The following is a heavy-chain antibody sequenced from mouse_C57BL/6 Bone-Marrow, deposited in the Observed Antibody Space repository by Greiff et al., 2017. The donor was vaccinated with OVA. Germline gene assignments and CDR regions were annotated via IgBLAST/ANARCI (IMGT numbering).Heavy chain of an antibody. Sequence: QVQLQQPGAELVKPGASVKLSCKASGYTFTSYWMHWVKQRPGQGLEWIGMIHPNSGSTNYNEKFKSKATLTVDKSSSAAYMQLSRLTSEDSAVYYCARNRVDWFANWGQGTLVTVSA. CDR3: ARNRVDWFAN. CDR2: IHPNSGST. J-gene: IGHJ3*01. CDR1: GYTFTSYW. D-gene: IGHD1-1*01. V-gene: IGHV1-64*01.